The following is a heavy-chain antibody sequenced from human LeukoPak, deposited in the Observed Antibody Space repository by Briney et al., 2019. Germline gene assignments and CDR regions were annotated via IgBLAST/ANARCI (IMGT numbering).Heavy chain of an antibody. Sequence: SETLSLTCAVYGGSFSGYYWSWIRQPPGKGLEWIGEINHSGRTNYNPSLKSRVTISVDTSKNQFSLKLSSVTAADTAVYYCATGGVTPIRVDLWGQGTLVTVSS. V-gene: IGHV4-34*01. CDR2: INHSGRT. CDR3: ATGGVTPIRVDL. J-gene: IGHJ5*02. D-gene: IGHD2-21*02. CDR1: GGSFSGYY.